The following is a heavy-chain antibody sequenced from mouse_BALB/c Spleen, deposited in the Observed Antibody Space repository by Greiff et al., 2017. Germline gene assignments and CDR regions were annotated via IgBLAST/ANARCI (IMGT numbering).Heavy chain of an antibody. CDR2: IYPGNSDT. J-gene: IGHJ4*01. CDR3: ARFRGDYAMDY. V-gene: IGHV1-5*01. CDR1: GYTFTSYW. Sequence: EVQLQQSGTVLARPRASVKMSCKASGYTFTSYWLHWVKQRPGQGLEWIGAIYPGNSDTSYNQKFKGKATLTADKSSSTAYMQLSSLTSEDSAVYFCARFRGDYAMDYWGQGTSVTVSS.